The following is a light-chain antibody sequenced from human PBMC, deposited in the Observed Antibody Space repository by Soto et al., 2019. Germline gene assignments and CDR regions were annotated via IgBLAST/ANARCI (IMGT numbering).Light chain of an antibody. Sequence: VQMIQSPSSLSVSGRDRVTITRRASQGVSSELAWYQQRPGKAPKLLIYGASNLESGVPARFSGSGSGTEFTLTISSLQPEDFAIYYCQQYYTCPITFGQGTRLEIK. CDR3: QQYYTCPIT. J-gene: IGKJ5*01. CDR1: QGVSSE. V-gene: IGKV1-13*02. CDR2: GAS.